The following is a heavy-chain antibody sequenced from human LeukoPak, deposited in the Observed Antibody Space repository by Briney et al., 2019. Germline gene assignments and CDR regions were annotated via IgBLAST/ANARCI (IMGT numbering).Heavy chain of an antibody. CDR2: VYHTGST. CDR3: ARQVGGSRFPD. CDR1: GGSMRNYY. D-gene: IGHD1-26*01. J-gene: IGHJ4*02. Sequence: SETLSLTCTVSGGSMRNYYWTWIRQTPGKGLERIGYVYHTGSTSYNPSIKSRVTISLDTSKNQFSLRLSSVAAADTAVYYCARQVGGSRFPDWGQGTLVTVSS. V-gene: IGHV4-59*08.